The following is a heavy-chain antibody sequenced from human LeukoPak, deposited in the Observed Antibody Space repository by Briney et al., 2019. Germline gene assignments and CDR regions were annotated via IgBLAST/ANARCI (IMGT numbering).Heavy chain of an antibody. J-gene: IGHJ4*02. Sequence: SETLSLTCTVSGYSISSGYYWGWIRQPPGEGLEWIGSICHSGSTYYNPSLKSRVTISVDTSKNQFSLKLTSVTAADTAVYYCARGRRWPVPIDYWGQGTLVTVSS. D-gene: IGHD4-23*01. V-gene: IGHV4-38-2*02. CDR2: ICHSGST. CDR1: GYSISSGYY. CDR3: ARGRRWPVPIDY.